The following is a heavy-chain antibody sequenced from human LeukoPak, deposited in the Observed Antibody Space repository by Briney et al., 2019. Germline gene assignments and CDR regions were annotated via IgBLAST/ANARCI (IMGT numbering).Heavy chain of an antibody. CDR3: ARGLAAPNWFDP. D-gene: IGHD6-19*01. CDR1: GGTFSSYA. Sequence: SVKVSCKASGGTFSSYAISWVRQAPGQGLEWMGGVIPIFGTANYAQKFQGRVTITADESTSTAYMELSSLRSEDTAVYYCARGLAAPNWFDPWGQGTLVTVSS. J-gene: IGHJ5*02. CDR2: VIPIFGTA. V-gene: IGHV1-69*13.